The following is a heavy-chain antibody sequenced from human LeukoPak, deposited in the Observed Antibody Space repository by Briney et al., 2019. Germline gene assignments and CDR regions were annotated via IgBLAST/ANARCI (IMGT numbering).Heavy chain of an antibody. J-gene: IGHJ4*02. V-gene: IGHV3-23*01. CDR2: ISGSGVST. CDR1: GFTFSNYA. CDR3: AKFRGLIAGATKSHFDY. D-gene: IGHD1-26*01. Sequence: GGSLGLSCAVSGFTFSNYAMSWVRQAPGKGLEWVSAISGSGVSTYYADSVKGRFTISRDKSKNTLYLQMNSLRAEDTAVYYCAKFRGLIAGATKSHFDYWGQGTLVTVSS.